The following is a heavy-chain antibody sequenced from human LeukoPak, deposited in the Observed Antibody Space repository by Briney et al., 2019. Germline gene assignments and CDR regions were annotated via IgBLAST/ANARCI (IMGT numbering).Heavy chain of an antibody. CDR1: GGSISSGGYY. CDR3: ARGPGHSFKY. Sequence: SETLSLTCTVSGGSISSGGYYWSWIRQHPGKGLEWIGYIYYSGSTYYDPSLKSRVIVSVDISADMSTTRVSLNLKSVTAADMAIYYCARGPGHSFKYWGQGTRVTVSS. D-gene: IGHD1-1*01. CDR2: IYYSGST. J-gene: IGHJ4*02. V-gene: IGHV4-31*03.